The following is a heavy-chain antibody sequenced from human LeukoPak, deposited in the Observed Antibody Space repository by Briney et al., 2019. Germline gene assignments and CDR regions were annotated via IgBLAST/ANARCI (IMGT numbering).Heavy chain of an antibody. CDR2: MNPNSGNT. CDR1: GYTFTSYD. Sequence: ASVKVSCKASGYTFTSYDINWVRQATGQGLEWMGWMNPNSGNTGYAQKFQGRVTMTRNTSISTAYMELSSLRSEDTAVYCCARGPPTVPNFDYWGQGTLVTVSS. J-gene: IGHJ4*02. V-gene: IGHV1-8*01. D-gene: IGHD4-17*01. CDR3: ARGPPTVPNFDY.